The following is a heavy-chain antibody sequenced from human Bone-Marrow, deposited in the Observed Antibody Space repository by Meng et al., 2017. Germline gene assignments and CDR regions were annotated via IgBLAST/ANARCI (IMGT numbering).Heavy chain of an antibody. CDR1: GGSISSGSYY. Sequence: SETLSLTCTVSGGSISSGSYYWSWIRQPAGKGLEWIGRIYTSGSTNYNPSLKSRVTISVDTSKNQFSLKLSSVTAADTAVYYCARAEVDTAMVYSFDYWGQGTLVTVSS. J-gene: IGHJ4*02. CDR3: ARAEVDTAMVYSFDY. V-gene: IGHV4-61*02. D-gene: IGHD5-18*01. CDR2: IYTSGST.